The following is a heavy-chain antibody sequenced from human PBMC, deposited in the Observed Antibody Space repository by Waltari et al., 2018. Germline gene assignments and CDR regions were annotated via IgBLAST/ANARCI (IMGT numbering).Heavy chain of an antibody. CDR1: GFTVSSNY. V-gene: IGHV3-53*01. D-gene: IGHD3-9*01. Sequence: EVQLVESGGGLIQPGGSLRLSCIASGFTVSSNYMSWVRPAPGKGLEGVSVIHGAGHTYYADSVKGRFTISRDTSKNTLYLQMSALRAEDTAVYYCSNSRLNRPDDWYYFDYWGQGTLVTVSS. CDR2: IHGAGHT. CDR3: SNSRLNRPDDWYYFDY. J-gene: IGHJ4*02.